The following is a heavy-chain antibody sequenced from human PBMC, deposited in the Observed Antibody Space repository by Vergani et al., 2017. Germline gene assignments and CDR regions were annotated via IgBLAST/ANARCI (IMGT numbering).Heavy chain of an antibody. CDR2: TWYDGNNK. CDR1: GFTFNQYG. J-gene: IGHJ4*02. CDR3: GRVSDNYN. Sequence: QVQLVESGGGVVQPGRSLRLSCAASGFTFNQYGMHWVRQAPGKGLEWVAVTWYDGNNKQYADSVKGRFTISRDNSKSTLYLQMNRLRVEDTAVYYCGRVSDNYNWGQGTLVTVSS. D-gene: IGHD5-24*01. V-gene: IGHV3-33*01.